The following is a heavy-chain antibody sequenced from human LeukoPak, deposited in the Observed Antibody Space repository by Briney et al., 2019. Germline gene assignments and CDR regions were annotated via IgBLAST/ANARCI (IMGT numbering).Heavy chain of an antibody. J-gene: IGHJ3*02. V-gene: IGHV4-31*03. Sequence: SQTLSLTCTVSGGSISSGGHYWSWIRQHPGKGLEWIGYIYYSGSTYYNPSLKSRVTISVDTSKNQFSLKLSSVTAADTAVYYCARHALPYAFDIWGQGTMVTVSS. CDR2: IYYSGST. CDR3: ARHALPYAFDI. CDR1: GGSISSGGHY.